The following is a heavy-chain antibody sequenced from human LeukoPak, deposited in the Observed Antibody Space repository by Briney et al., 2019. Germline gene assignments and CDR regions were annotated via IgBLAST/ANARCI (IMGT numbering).Heavy chain of an antibody. CDR1: GYSISSGYY. J-gene: IGHJ4*02. V-gene: IGHV4-38-2*02. CDR3: ARGVNSGYFDY. Sequence: SETLSLTCTVSGYSISSGYYWGWIRQPPGKGLEWIGSIYRSGSTYYNPSLKSRVTISVDTSKNQFSLKLTSVTAADTAVYYCARGVNSGYFDYCGQGTLVTVSS. CDR2: IYRSGST. D-gene: IGHD1-26*01.